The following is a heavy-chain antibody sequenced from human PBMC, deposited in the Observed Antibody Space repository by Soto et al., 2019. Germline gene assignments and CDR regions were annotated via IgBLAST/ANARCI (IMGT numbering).Heavy chain of an antibody. V-gene: IGHV5-51*01. D-gene: IGHD2-15*01. J-gene: IGHJ4*02. CDR1: GYSFTSYW. CDR3: ARPYCSGGSCRWLYFDC. CDR2: IYPGDSDT. Sequence: GESLKISCKGSGYSFTSYWIGWVRQIPGKCLEWMGIIYPGDSDTRYSPSFQGQVTISADKSISTAYLQWSSLKASDTAMYHCARPYCSGGSCRWLYFDCWGQGTLVTVSS.